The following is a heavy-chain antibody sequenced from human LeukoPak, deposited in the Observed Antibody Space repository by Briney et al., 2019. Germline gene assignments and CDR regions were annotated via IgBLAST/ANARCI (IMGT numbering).Heavy chain of an antibody. D-gene: IGHD2/OR15-2a*01. CDR3: ARTLRAAVDSFPI. CDR2: INPNSVGT. Sequence: GASVKVSCKASGYTFTGYYMHWGRQAPGQGLEWMGWINPNSVGTNYAQKFQGRVTMTRDTSISTAYMELSRLRSDDTAICYCARTLRAAVDSFPIWGQGTMVTVSS. V-gene: IGHV1-2*02. CDR1: GYTFTGYY. J-gene: IGHJ3*02.